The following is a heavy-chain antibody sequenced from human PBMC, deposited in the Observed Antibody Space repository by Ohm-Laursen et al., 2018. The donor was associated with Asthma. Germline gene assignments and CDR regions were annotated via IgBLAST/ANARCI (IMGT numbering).Heavy chain of an antibody. Sequence: SSVKVSCKSSGGTFTNYVIGWVRQAPGEGLEWMGGIIPSFGTANYAQKFHGRLTIYADESTSTTYMELSSLRSDDSAVYFCAREASGNTGLYYFDFWGQGTLVTVSS. J-gene: IGHJ4*02. CDR1: GGTFTNYV. V-gene: IGHV1-69*01. CDR2: IIPSFGTA. CDR3: AREASGNTGLYYFDF. D-gene: IGHD1-14*01.